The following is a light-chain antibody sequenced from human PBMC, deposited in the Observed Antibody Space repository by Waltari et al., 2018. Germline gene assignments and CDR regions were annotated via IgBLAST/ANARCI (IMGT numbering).Light chain of an antibody. CDR3: QQANSFPPT. Sequence: EIQMTPSPTSVSASVGDRVTITCRASRGISNWLAWYQQKSGQAPKLLIDAASNLQSGVPSRFSGSGAATDFTLTINSLQPEDFATYYCQQANSFPPTFGQGTKVEIK. J-gene: IGKJ2*01. CDR1: RGISNW. V-gene: IGKV1-12*01. CDR2: AAS.